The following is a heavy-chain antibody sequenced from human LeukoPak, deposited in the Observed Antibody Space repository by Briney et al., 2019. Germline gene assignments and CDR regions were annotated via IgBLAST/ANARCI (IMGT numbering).Heavy chain of an antibody. D-gene: IGHD6-19*01. CDR1: GGSFSGYY. Sequence: SETLSLTCAVYGGSFSGYYWSWIRQPPGKGLEWIGEINHSGSTNYNPSLKSRVTISVDTSKNQFSLKLSSVTAADTAVYYCARGSGWYWFDYWGQGTLVTVSS. CDR3: ARGSGWYWFDY. J-gene: IGHJ4*02. CDR2: INHSGST. V-gene: IGHV4-34*01.